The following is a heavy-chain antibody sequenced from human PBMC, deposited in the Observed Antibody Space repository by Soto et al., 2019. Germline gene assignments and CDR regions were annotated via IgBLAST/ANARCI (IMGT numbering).Heavy chain of an antibody. D-gene: IGHD3-3*01. J-gene: IGHJ4*02. CDR2: IYWDDDK. CDR1: GFSLTTSGVG. CDR3: AHRVLRTVFGLVTTTAIYFDF. Sequence: QITLKESGPTVVKPTETLTLTCTFSGFSLTTSGVGVGWVRPSPGKAPEWLALIYWDDDKRYSTSLKSRLTITKDTSKNQVVLTMANVDPADTATYYCAHRVLRTVFGLVTTTAIYFDFWGQGTPVVVSS. V-gene: IGHV2-5*02.